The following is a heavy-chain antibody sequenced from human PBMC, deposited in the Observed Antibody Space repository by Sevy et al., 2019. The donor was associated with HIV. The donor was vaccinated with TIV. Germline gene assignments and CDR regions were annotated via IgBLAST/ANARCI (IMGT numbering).Heavy chain of an antibody. D-gene: IGHD2-21*01. V-gene: IGHV3-7*01. CDR1: GFTFSDYW. CDR3: ARDSSYCSGDKCYDVFDI. J-gene: IGHJ3*02. CDR2: IKRDESVK. Sequence: GGSLRLSCAASGFTFSDYWMTWVRQAPGKDLEWVANIKRDESVKHYVDSVKGRFSVSRDNAKNSLYLHMNSLRADDTALYYCARDSSYCSGDKCYDVFDIWGQRTMVTGSS.